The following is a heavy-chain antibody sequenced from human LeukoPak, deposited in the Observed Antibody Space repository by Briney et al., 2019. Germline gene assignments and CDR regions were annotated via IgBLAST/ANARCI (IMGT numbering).Heavy chain of an antibody. V-gene: IGHV3-72*01. CDR2: TRNKANHYTT. CDR3: VRDLGSGTPMSFDP. D-gene: IGHD3-10*01. CDR1: RFTFSTYS. J-gene: IGHJ5*02. Sequence: GGSLRLSCAASRFTFSTYSMNWVRQAPGKGLEWVGRTRNKANHYTTEYAAFVKGRLTISRDDSKNSLYLQMNSLKTEDTAVYYCVRDLGSGTPMSFDPWGQGTLVTVSS.